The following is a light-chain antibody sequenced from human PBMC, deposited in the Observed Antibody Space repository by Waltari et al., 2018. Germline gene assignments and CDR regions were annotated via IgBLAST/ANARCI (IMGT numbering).Light chain of an antibody. J-gene: IGKJ3*01. Sequence: DIQMTQSPSSLSASVGDRVTITCRASQSISTYLNWYQQKPGKAPNILIYGTSNLQSGVPSRFSGSGFGTDFTLTISSLQPEDFATYYCQQRYGAPRTFGPGTKVDIK. V-gene: IGKV1-39*01. CDR3: QQRYGAPRT. CDR1: QSISTY. CDR2: GTS.